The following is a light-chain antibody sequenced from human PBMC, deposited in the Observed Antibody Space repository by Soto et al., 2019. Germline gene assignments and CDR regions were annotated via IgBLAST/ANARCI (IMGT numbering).Light chain of an antibody. J-gene: IGLJ1*01. CDR1: SSDVGSYNL. Sequence: QSVLTQPASVSGSPGQSITISCTGTSSDVGSYNLVSWYQQHPGKAPKLMIYEGSKRPSGVSNRFSGSKSGNTASLTISGLQAEDEADYYCCSYAGSSTSSVFATGPKVTVL. CDR2: EGS. V-gene: IGLV2-23*01. CDR3: CSYAGSSTSSV.